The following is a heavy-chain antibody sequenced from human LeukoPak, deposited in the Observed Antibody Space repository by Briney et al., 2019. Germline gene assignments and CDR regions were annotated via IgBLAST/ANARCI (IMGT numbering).Heavy chain of an antibody. J-gene: IGHJ4*02. Sequence: SETLSLTCTVSGGSISSYYWSWIRQPPGKGLEWIGYVYYSGTTNYNPSLKSRVTISVDTSKNQFSLKLSSVTAADTAVYYCARGVYVAAAQYGYWGQGTLVTVSS. V-gene: IGHV4-59*01. CDR1: GGSISSYY. D-gene: IGHD6-13*01. CDR2: VYYSGTT. CDR3: ARGVYVAAAQYGY.